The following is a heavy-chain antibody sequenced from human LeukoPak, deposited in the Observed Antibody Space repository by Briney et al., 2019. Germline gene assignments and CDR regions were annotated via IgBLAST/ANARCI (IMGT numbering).Heavy chain of an antibody. V-gene: IGHV4-59*01. J-gene: IGHJ3*02. CDR3: ARIRDGYNDAYDI. CDR1: GGSISSYY. CDR2: IYYSGST. D-gene: IGHD5-24*01. Sequence: SETLSLTCTVSGGSISSYYWSWIRQPPGKGLEWIGYIYYSGSTNYNPSLKSRVTISVDTSKNQFSLKLSSVTAEDTALYYCARIRDGYNDAYDIWGQGTMVTVSS.